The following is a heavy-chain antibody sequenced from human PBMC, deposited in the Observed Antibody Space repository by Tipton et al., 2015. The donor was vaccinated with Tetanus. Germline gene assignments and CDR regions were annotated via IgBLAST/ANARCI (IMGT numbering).Heavy chain of an antibody. CDR1: GFTFSSYS. CDR2: ISSSSSYI. Sequence: SLRLSCAASGFTFSSYSMNWVRQAPGKGLEWVSSISSSSSYIYYADSVKGRFTISRDNAKNSLYLQMNSLRAEDTAVYYCAREFGYSSSWYVYYYYGMDVWGQGTTVTVSS. V-gene: IGHV3-21*01. D-gene: IGHD6-13*01. CDR3: AREFGYSSSWYVYYYYGMDV. J-gene: IGHJ6*02.